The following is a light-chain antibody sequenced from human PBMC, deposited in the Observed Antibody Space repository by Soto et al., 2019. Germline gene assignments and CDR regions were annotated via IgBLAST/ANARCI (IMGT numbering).Light chain of an antibody. CDR3: QQYGRSPRT. V-gene: IGKV1-5*01. J-gene: IGKJ1*01. CDR2: DAS. CDR1: QSISSW. Sequence: QLSQSPAALSASVEDRGTSTYRASQSISSWLAWYQQKPGKAPKLLIYDASSLESGVPSRFSGSGSGTEFTLTISSLQPDDFAVYYCQQYGRSPRTFGQGTKVDI.